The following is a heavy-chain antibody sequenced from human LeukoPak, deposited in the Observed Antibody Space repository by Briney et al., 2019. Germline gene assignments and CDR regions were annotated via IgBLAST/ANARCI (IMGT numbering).Heavy chain of an antibody. CDR3: ARDQGQRRDVYNFWWED. CDR1: GYTCTNYG. D-gene: IGHD5-24*01. V-gene: IGHV1-18*01. CDR2: ISGYNGNT. Sequence: ASVKVSCKASGYTCTNYGISWVRQAPGQGLERMGWISGYNGNTNHAQKFQGRVTMTTDTSTSTAYIELRSLRSDDTAVHYCARDQGQRRDVYNFWWEDWGQGPLVTVSS. J-gene: IGHJ4*02.